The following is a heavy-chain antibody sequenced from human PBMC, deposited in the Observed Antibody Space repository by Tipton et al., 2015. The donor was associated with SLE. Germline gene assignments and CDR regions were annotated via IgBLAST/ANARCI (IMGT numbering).Heavy chain of an antibody. V-gene: IGHV4-59*08. CDR1: GGSISSYY. CDR2: IYYSGST. CDR3: ARSSSGYYVDY. J-gene: IGHJ4*02. Sequence: GLVKPSETLSLTCTVSGGSISSYYWSWIRQPPGKGLEWIGYIYYSGSTNYNPSLKSRVTISVDTSKNQFSLRLSSGTAADTAVYYCARSSSGYYVDYWGQGTLVTVSS. D-gene: IGHD3-22*01.